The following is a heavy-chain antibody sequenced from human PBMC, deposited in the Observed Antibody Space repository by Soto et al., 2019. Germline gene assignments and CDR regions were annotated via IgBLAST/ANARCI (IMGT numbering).Heavy chain of an antibody. D-gene: IGHD1-26*01. CDR1: GGTFSSYA. V-gene: IGHV1-69*13. J-gene: IGHJ6*02. CDR3: ARAHPIVGATDSYYYYYGMDV. Sequence: GASVKVSCKASGGTFSSYAISWVRQAPGQGLEWMGGIIPIFGTANYAQKFQGRVTITADESTSTAYMELSSLRSEDTAVYYCARAHPIVGATDSYYYYYGMDVWGQGTTVTVSS. CDR2: IIPIFGTA.